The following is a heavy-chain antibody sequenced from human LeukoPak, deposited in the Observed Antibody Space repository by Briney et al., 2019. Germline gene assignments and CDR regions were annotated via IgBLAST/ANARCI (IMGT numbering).Heavy chain of an antibody. J-gene: IGHJ2*01. Sequence: GGSLRLSCVASGFTFSRYEMNWVRQAPGRGLEWLSYIDDGGKTTLYADSVEGRFTISRDNTKNSLYLQMKSLRAEDTAVYYCARDSDTSGNHWFFDVWGRGTPVIVSS. V-gene: IGHV3-48*03. CDR2: IDDGGKTT. CDR1: GFTFSRYE. CDR3: ARDSDTSGNHWFFDV. D-gene: IGHD6-25*01.